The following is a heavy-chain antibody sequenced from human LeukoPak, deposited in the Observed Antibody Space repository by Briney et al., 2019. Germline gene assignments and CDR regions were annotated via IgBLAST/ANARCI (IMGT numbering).Heavy chain of an antibody. J-gene: IGHJ5*02. CDR2: INPSGGST. Sequence: ASVKVSCKASGYXFTSYYMHGLRQAPGQGLEWMGIINPSGGSTSYAQKFQIRATMTRDTSSSAVHTAPRSLRSTDTAVYSCARAWSPITMVRGTNWFDPWGQGTLVTVSS. CDR3: ARAWSPITMVRGTNWFDP. D-gene: IGHD3-10*01. V-gene: IGHV1-46*01. CDR1: GYXFTSYY.